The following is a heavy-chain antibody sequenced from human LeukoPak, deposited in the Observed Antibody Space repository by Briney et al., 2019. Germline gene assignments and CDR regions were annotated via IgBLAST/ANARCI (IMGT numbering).Heavy chain of an antibody. CDR2: ISAYNGNT. J-gene: IGHJ4*02. CDR1: GYTFSSYG. D-gene: IGHD5-12*01. V-gene: IGHV1-18*01. Sequence: ASGKVSCKASGYTFSSYGISWERQAPGQGLEWMGWISAYNGNTNYAQKFQGRVTMTTDTSTTTAYMELRSLRSDDTAVYYCAREQGGYSGSADYWGQGTLVTVSS. CDR3: AREQGGYSGSADY.